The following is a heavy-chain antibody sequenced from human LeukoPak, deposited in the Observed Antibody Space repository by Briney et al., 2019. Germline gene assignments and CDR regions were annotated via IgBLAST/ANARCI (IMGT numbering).Heavy chain of an antibody. CDR3: ARDGRDGSGSYYNYYYGMDV. CDR2: ISSSGSTI. CDR1: GFTFSSYE. D-gene: IGHD3-10*01. Sequence: GGSLRLSCAASGFTFSSYEMNWVRQAPGKGLEWVSYISSSGSTIYYADSVKGRFTISRDNAKNSLYLQMNSLRAEDTAVYYCARDGRDGSGSYYNYYYGMDVWGKGTTVTVSS. J-gene: IGHJ6*04. V-gene: IGHV3-48*03.